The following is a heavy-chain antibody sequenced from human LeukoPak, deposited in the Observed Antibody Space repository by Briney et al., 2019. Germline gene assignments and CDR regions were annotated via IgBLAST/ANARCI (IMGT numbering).Heavy chain of an antibody. CDR2: INPNSGGT. D-gene: IGHD6-13*01. CDR3: ARDVIAAAGGYFDY. J-gene: IGHJ4*02. CDR1: GYTFTGYY. V-gene: IGHV1-2*02. Sequence: GASVKVSCKASGYTFTGYYMHWVRQAPGQGLEWMGWINPNSGGTNYAQKFQGRATMTRDTSISTAYMELSRLRSDDTAVYYCARDVIAAAGGYFDYWGQGTLVTVSS.